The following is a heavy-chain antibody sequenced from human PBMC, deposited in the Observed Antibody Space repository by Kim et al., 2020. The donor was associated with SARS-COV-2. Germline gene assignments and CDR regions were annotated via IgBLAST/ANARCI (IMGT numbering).Heavy chain of an antibody. CDR1: GFTFSSYA. J-gene: IGHJ4*02. V-gene: IGHV3-23*01. CDR2: ISGSGGST. CDR3: AKARFSSLWFGELLCAFDY. D-gene: IGHD3-10*01. Sequence: GGSLRLSCAASGFTFSSYAMSWVRQAPGKGLEWVSAISGSGGSTYYADSVKGRFTISRDNSKNTLYLQMNSLRAEDTAVYYCAKARFSSLWFGELLCAFDYWGQGTLVTVSS.